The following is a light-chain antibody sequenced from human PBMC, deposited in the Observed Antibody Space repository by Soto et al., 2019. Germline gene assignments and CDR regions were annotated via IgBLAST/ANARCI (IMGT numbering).Light chain of an antibody. Sequence: IVLSPSPGTLSLSTGERATLSCRAIQSVNSNYLVWYHQNPGQAARLLIYGAAIRATGIPDRFSGSGSGTDFTRTISRREPEDFAVYYCQQYAGSLSWTFGQGTKV. CDR1: QSVNSNY. V-gene: IGKV3-20*01. CDR3: QQYAGSLSWT. CDR2: GAA. J-gene: IGKJ1*01.